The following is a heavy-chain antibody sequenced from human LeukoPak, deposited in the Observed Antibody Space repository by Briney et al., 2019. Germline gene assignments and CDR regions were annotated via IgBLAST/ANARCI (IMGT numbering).Heavy chain of an antibody. CDR1: GGTFSSYA. D-gene: IGHD2-2*02. CDR2: IIPILGIA. CDR3: AKDYCSSTSCYMDY. J-gene: IGHJ4*02. V-gene: IGHV1-69*04. Sequence: SVKVSCKASGGTFSSYAISWVRQAPGQGLEWMGRIIPILGIANYAQKFQGRVTITRDTSASTAYMELSSLRSEDTAVYYCAKDYCSSTSCYMDYWGQGTLVAVSS.